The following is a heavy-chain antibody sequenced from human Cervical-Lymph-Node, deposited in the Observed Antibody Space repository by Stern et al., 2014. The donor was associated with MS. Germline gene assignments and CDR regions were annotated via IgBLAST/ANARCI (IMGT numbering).Heavy chain of an antibody. CDR3: ARDGGMGGYCSGGSCYHY. V-gene: IGHV1-69*01. CDR1: GGAFSSYA. Sequence: DQLVESGAEVKKPGSSVKVSCKASGGAFSSYAISWVRQAPGQGLEWMGGIIPIFGTANYAQKFQGRVTIAADESTGTAYMELSSLRSEDTAVYYCARDGGMGGYCSGGSCYHYWGQGTLVTVSS. CDR2: IIPIFGTA. D-gene: IGHD2-15*01. J-gene: IGHJ4*02.